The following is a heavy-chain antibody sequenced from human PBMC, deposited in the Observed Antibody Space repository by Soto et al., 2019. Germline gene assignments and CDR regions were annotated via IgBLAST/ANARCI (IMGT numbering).Heavy chain of an antibody. V-gene: IGHV7-4-1*01. CDR1: GYNFNSHS. CDR2: INPNTGNP. CDR3: ARDRASGSFDY. Sequence: QVQLVQSGSESMQPGASVKVSCKGSGYNFNSHSINWLRQAPGQGLEWMGWINPNTGNPTYAQGFTGRFVFSVDTSVSAVYLQIFSLKADASAVYYCARDRASGSFDYLGQGTLVTVSS. D-gene: IGHD1-26*01. J-gene: IGHJ4*02.